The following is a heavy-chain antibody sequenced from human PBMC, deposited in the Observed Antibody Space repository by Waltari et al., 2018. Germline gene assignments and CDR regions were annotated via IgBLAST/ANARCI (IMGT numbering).Heavy chain of an antibody. D-gene: IGHD1-1*01. CDR2: IYTGEMT. CDR3: ARDTTSRERAGD. CDR1: GLSVSNNY. J-gene: IGHJ4*02. V-gene: IGHV3-53*01. Sequence: VRLVGSGGGLIHPGACLRLSCAASGLSVSNNYMHWVRQAPGKGLEWVSVIYTGEMTYYSDAVKGRFTISRDISKNMVYLQMNNLRAEDTALYYCARDTTSRERAGDWGQGTLVTVSS.